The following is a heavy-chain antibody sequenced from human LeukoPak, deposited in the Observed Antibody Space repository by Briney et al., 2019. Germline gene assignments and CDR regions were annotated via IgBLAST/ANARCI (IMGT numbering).Heavy chain of an antibody. J-gene: IGHJ5*02. Sequence: GGSLRLSCAASGFTFSNYWMSWVRQAPGKGLEWVANIKQDGSEKYYVDSVKGRFTISRDNAKDSLHLQMNSLRAEDTALYYCARRGGGSSWYWFDPWGQGTLVTVSS. D-gene: IGHD6-13*01. V-gene: IGHV3-7*01. CDR2: IKQDGSEK. CDR3: ARRGGGSSWYWFDP. CDR1: GFTFSNYW.